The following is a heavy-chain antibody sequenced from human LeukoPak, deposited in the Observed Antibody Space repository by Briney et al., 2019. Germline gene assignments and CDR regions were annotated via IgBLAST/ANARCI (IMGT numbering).Heavy chain of an antibody. CDR2: ISGSGGST. J-gene: IGHJ4*02. V-gene: IGHV3-23*01. CDR3: AKFLPTHIVVANYYFDY. Sequence: GGSLRLSCAASGFTFSSYAMSWVRQAPGKGLEWVSAISGSGGSTYYADSVKGRFTISRDNSKNTLYLQMDSLRAEDTAVYYCAKFLPTHIVVANYYFDYWGQGTLVTVSS. CDR1: GFTFSSYA. D-gene: IGHD2-21*01.